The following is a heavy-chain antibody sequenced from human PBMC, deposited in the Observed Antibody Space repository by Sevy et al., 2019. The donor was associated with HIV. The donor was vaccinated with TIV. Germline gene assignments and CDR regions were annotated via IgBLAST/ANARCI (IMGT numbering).Heavy chain of an antibody. CDR1: GFTFNNFA. D-gene: IGHD2-2*01. CDR2: IAPSGDST. Sequence: GGSLRLSCAASGFTFNNFAMSWVRRAPEKGLEWVSTIAPSGDSTYYAASVKGRFTISRDNSKNTLYLQMNSLRAEDTAVYYCAKRSRSPVAMFAPFDYWGQGTLVTVSS. V-gene: IGHV3-23*01. CDR3: AKRSRSPVAMFAPFDY. J-gene: IGHJ4*02.